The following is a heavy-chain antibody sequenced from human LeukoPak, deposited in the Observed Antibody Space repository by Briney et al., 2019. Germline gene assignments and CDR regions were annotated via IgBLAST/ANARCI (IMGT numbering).Heavy chain of an antibody. V-gene: IGHV4-59*01. J-gene: IGHJ4*02. D-gene: IGHD6-6*01. Sequence: SETLSLTCTVSGGSISNYYWSWIRQPPGKGLEWIGYIYYTGSTNYNPSLTSRVNISVDTSKNQFSLNLTSVTAADTAVYYCARWGSIAVARFDYWSQGTLVTVSS. CDR2: IYYTGST. CDR1: GGSISNYY. CDR3: ARWGSIAVARFDY.